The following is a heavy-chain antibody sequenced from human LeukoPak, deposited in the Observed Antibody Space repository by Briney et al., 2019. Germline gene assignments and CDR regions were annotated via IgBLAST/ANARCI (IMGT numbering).Heavy chain of an antibody. D-gene: IGHD2-2*01. J-gene: IGHJ5*02. V-gene: IGHV4-59*01. CDR1: AGSINTYS. Sequence: PSETLSLTCIVSAGSINTYSWTWIRHPPGEGLEWIGHIYNRGSTNYNSALKCRVTISVDTTRNHFSLKLSSVTAADAAVYYCARGGTYTSRGFYKWFDPWGQGILVTVSS. CDR2: IYNRGST. CDR3: ARGGTYTSRGFYKWFDP.